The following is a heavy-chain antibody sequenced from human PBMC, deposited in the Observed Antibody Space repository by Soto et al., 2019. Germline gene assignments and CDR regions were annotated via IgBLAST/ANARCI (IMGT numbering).Heavy chain of an antibody. CDR1: GYTFTSYD. CDR3: ARGTYYYDSSGYYSNY. CDR2: MNPNSGNT. V-gene: IGHV1-8*01. D-gene: IGHD3-22*01. J-gene: IGHJ4*02. Sequence: QVQLVQSGAEVKKPWASVKVSCKASGYTFTSYDINWVRQATGQGLEWMGWMNPNSGNTGYAQKFQGRVTMTRNTSISTAYMELSSLRSEDTAVYYCARGTYYYDSSGYYSNYWGQGTLVTVSS.